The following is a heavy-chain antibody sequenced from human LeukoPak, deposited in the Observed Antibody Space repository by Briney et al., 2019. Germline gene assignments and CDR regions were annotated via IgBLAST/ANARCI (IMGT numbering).Heavy chain of an antibody. V-gene: IGHV1-46*01. J-gene: IGHJ4*02. D-gene: IGHD3-22*01. CDR3: ARSYYDSSGYSSRPFDY. CDR2: INPSGGST. CDR1: GYTFTSYY. Sequence: GASVKVSCKASGYTFTSYYMHWVRQAPGQGLEWMGIINPSGGSTSYAQKFQGRVTMTRDMSTSTAYMELSSLRSEDTAVYYCARSYYDSSGYSSRPFDYWGQGTLVTVSS.